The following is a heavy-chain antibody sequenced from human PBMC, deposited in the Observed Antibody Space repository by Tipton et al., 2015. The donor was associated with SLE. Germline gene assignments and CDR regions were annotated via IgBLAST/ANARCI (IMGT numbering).Heavy chain of an antibody. CDR1: GGSISSSNW. V-gene: IGHV4-4*02. Sequence: SLRLSCAVSGGSISSSNWWSWVRQPPGKGLEWIGEIYHSGSTNYNPSLKSRVTISVDKSKNQFSLKLSSVTAADTAVYYCARAGVGYKCAFAIWVQGTMVTVSS. J-gene: IGHJ3*02. CDR2: IYHSGST. CDR3: ARAGVGYKCAFAI. D-gene: IGHD5-24*01.